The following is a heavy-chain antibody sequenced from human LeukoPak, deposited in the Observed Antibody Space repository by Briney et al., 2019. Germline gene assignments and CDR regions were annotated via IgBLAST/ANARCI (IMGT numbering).Heavy chain of an antibody. D-gene: IGHD3-10*01. V-gene: IGHV4-4*07. CDR1: GGSVSSYL. Sequence: SETLSLTCTASGGSVSSYLWSWIRQPAGKGLEWIGRVHASGGINYNRSLRSRVTMSIDTSKNEFSLKLSSVIAADTAVYFCARGSMGGSGSYYKDHYYGMDVWGQGTTVTVSS. CDR3: ARGSMGGSGSYYKDHYYGMDV. J-gene: IGHJ6*02. CDR2: VHASGGI.